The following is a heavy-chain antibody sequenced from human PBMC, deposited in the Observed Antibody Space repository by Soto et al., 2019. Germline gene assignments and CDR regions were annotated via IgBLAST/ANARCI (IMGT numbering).Heavy chain of an antibody. J-gene: IGHJ4*01. D-gene: IGHD1-26*01. Sequence: LSLTCSITGDSVSSNSAGWSWVRHSPSRGLEWLGRTYYRSKWYYEYAVSVRGRITINPDTSKNQYSLQLNSVTPEDTAVYFCARGEQYSGRIFDYWGQGTLVTVSS. V-gene: IGHV6-1*01. CDR2: TYYRSKWYY. CDR1: GDSVSSNSAG. CDR3: ARGEQYSGRIFDY.